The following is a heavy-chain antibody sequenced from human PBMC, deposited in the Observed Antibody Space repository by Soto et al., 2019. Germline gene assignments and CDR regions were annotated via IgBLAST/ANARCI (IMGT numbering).Heavy chain of an antibody. J-gene: IGHJ5*02. Sequence: PGGSLRLSCAASGFTFSSYSMNWVRQAPGKGLEWVSSISSSSSYIYYADSVKGRFTISRDNAKNSLYLQMNSLRAEDTAVYYCARDGYCSGGSCYNWFDPWGQGTLVTVSS. D-gene: IGHD2-15*01. CDR3: ARDGYCSGGSCYNWFDP. V-gene: IGHV3-21*01. CDR2: ISSSSSYI. CDR1: GFTFSSYS.